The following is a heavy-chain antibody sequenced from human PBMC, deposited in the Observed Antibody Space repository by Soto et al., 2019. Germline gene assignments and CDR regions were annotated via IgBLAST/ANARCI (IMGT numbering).Heavy chain of an antibody. D-gene: IGHD1-26*01. V-gene: IGHV3-15*01. Sequence: EVQLVESGGGLVEPGGSIRLSCVASGFTFSRAYMTWVRQAPGKGLEWVGRIKGSHAGGTTDYATSVEGRVTISRDDSKNTLYLQLNSLKTEDTSLYYCATEGGYPGSNFYGAYWGQGTLVTVSS. J-gene: IGHJ4*02. CDR1: GFTFSRAY. CDR3: ATEGGYPGSNFYGAY. CDR2: IKGSHAGGTT.